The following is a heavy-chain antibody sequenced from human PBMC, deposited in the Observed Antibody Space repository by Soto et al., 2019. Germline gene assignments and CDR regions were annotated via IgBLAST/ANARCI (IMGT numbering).Heavy chain of an antibody. CDR2: ISYDGGDK. CDR3: VKDADQGSASYYFDH. Sequence: QMQLVDSGGGVVQPGRSLRLSCAASGFTFSRYGMHWVRQAPGKGLEWVAVISYDGGDKHYADSVKGRFTISRDNFKNTLYLQMNSLRAEDRAVYYCVKDADQGSASYYFDHWVQGTLVTVSS. D-gene: IGHD3-10*01. CDR1: GFTFSRYG. V-gene: IGHV3-30*18. J-gene: IGHJ4*02.